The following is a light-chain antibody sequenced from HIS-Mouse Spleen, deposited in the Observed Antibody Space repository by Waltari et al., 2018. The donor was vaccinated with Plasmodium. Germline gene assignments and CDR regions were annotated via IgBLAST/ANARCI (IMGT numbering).Light chain of an antibody. CDR3: YSTDSSGNHRV. Sequence: SYELTQPPSAPVSPGQTVRITCSGDALPQKYAYWYQQKSGQAPVLVIYEDSKRPSGIPERFSGSSSGTMATLTISGAQVEDEADYYCYSTDSSGNHRVFGGGTKLTVL. CDR2: EDS. V-gene: IGLV3-10*01. CDR1: ALPQKY. J-gene: IGLJ3*02.